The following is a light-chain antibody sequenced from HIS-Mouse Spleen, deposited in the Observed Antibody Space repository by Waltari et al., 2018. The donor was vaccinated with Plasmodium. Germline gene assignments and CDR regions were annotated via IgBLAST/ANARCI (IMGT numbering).Light chain of an antibody. CDR1: QSVSSY. J-gene: IGKJ4*01. CDR3: QQRSNWPRVLT. V-gene: IGKV3-11*01. Sequence: EIVLTQSPATLSLSPGERATLSCRASQSVSSYLAWYQQKPGQAPRRLIYDASNRATGIAARFSGSGSGTDFTLTISSLEPEDFAVYYCQQRSNWPRVLTFGGGTKVEIK. CDR2: DAS.